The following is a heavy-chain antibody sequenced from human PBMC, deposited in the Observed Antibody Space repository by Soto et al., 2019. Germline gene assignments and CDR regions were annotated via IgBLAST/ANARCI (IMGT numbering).Heavy chain of an antibody. CDR2: IYYSGST. V-gene: IGHV4-59*08. CDR1: GGSISSYY. J-gene: IGHJ3*02. CDR3: ARHEWAVAGTKGAFEI. Sequence: QVQLQESGPGLVKPSETLSLTCTVSGGSISSYYWSWIRQPPGKGLEWIGYIYYSGSTNYNHSLKSRVTISVDTSMNQFSLKAGSATATDTVVYYCARHEWAVAGTKGAFEIAGQGTILTVST. D-gene: IGHD6-19*01.